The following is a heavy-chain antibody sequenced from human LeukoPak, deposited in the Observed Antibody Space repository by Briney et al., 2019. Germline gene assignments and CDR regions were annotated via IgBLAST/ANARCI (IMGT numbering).Heavy chain of an antibody. CDR1: GFTFSSHW. V-gene: IGHV3-74*01. J-gene: IGHJ4*02. Sequence: GGSLRLSCAASGFTFSSHWMHWVRQTPGKGLVWVSRINTDESKINHADSVKGRFTISRDNAKNMLYLQMNSLRAEDTAVYYCARGGLFKYFFDYWGQGTPVTVSS. D-gene: IGHD2-15*01. CDR3: ARGGLFKYFFDY. CDR2: INTDESKI.